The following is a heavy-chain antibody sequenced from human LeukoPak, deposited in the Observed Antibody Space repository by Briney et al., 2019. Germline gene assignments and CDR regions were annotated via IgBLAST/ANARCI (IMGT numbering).Heavy chain of an antibody. V-gene: IGHV3-11*04. J-gene: IGHJ4*02. CDR1: GFTFSDYY. Sequence: KPGGSLRLSCAASGFTFSDYYMSWIRQAPGKGLEWGSYISSSGSTIYYADSVKGRFTISRDNAKNSLYLQMNSLRAEDTAVYYCARDPLAYDFWSGYYRYFDYWGQGTLVTVSS. CDR2: ISSSGSTI. CDR3: ARDPLAYDFWSGYYRYFDY. D-gene: IGHD3-3*01.